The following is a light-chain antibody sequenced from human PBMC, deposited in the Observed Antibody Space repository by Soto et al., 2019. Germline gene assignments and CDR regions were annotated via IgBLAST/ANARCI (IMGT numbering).Light chain of an antibody. J-gene: IGKJ3*01. CDR3: QHCGSALFT. CDR2: GAS. V-gene: IGKV3-20*01. Sequence: EIVLTQSPGTVSLSPGERATLYCRASQSFSSSYLAWYQQKPGQAPRLLIYGASSRATGIPDRFSGSGAGTDFTLTISSLEPEDFAVYYCQHCGSALFTFGPGTKVDVK. CDR1: QSFSSSY.